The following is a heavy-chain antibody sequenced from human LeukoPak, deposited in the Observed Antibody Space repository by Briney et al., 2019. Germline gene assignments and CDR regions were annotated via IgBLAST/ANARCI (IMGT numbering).Heavy chain of an antibody. J-gene: IGHJ4*02. D-gene: IGHD3-3*01. CDR3: ARNGEYDFWSGYRTPGPVDY. CDR2: INPNSGGT. V-gene: IGHV1-2*02. Sequence: GASVKVSCKASGYTFTAHYIHWVRQAPGQGLEWMGWINPNSGGTNYAQKFQGRVTMTRDTSIGTAYMEVSRLRSDDTAAYYCARNGEYDFWSGYRTPGPVDYWGQGTLVTVSS. CDR1: GYTFTAHY.